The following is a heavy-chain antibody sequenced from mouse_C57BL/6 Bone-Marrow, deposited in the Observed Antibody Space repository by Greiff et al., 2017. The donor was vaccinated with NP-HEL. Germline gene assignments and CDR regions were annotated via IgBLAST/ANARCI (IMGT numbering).Heavy chain of an antibody. CDR3: ARGGGYYYGSSFYFDD. CDR1: GFTFSDYY. J-gene: IGHJ2*01. Sequence: EVNVVESEGGLVQPGSSMKLSCTASGFTFSDYYMAWVRQVPEKGLEWVANINYDGSSTYYLDSLKSRFIISIDNAKNILYLQMSSLKSEDTATYYWARGGGYYYGSSFYFDDWGQGTTLTVSS. D-gene: IGHD1-1*01. CDR2: INYDGSST. V-gene: IGHV5-16*01.